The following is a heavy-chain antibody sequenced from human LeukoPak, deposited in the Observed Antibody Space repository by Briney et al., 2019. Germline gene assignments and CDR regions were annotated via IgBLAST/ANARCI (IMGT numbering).Heavy chain of an antibody. D-gene: IGHD6-25*01. Sequence: SETLSLTCTVSGGSISSYYWSWIRQPPGKGLEWIGYIYYSGSTNYNPSLKSRVTISVDTSKNQFSLKLSSVTAADTAVYYCARGGPGGHIAALNYWGQGTLVTVSS. CDR1: GGSISSYY. V-gene: IGHV4-59*01. J-gene: IGHJ4*02. CDR2: IYYSGST. CDR3: ARGGPGGHIAALNY.